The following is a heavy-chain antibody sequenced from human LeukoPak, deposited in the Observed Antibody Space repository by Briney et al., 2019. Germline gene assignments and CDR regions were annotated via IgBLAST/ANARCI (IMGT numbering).Heavy chain of an antibody. CDR3: ARADYFDSRDHYVPVGDYFDL. D-gene: IGHD3-22*01. CDR1: GYTFTGYY. CDR2: INPSSGAT. J-gene: IGHJ3*01. V-gene: IGHV1-2*02. Sequence: GASVKVSCKTSGYTFTGYYIHWVRQAPGQGLQWMGWINPSSGATYSAQKFQGRVTMTRDMSTTTAYMQLSGLRSDDTAVYYCARADYFDSRDHYVPVGDYFDLWGQGTMVSVSS.